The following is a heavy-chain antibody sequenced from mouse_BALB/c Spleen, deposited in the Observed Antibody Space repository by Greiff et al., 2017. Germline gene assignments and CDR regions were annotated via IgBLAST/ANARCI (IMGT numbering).Heavy chain of an antibody. J-gene: IGHJ4*01. CDR1: GFSLTGYG. V-gene: IGHV2-9*02. CDR2: IWAGGST. CDR3: AREMDGSYAMDY. D-gene: IGHD1-1*02. Sequence: VKVLESGPGLVAPSQSLSITCTVSGFSLTGYGVNWVRQPPGKGLEWLGVIWAGGSTNYNSALMSRLSISKDNSKSQVFLKMNSLQTDDTAMYYCAREMDGSYAMDYWGQGTSGTVSS.